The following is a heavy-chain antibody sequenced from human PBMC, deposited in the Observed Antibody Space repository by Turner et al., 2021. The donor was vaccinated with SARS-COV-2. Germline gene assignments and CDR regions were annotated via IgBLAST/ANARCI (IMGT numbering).Heavy chain of an antibody. D-gene: IGHD3-9*01. V-gene: IGHV1-24*01. CDR2: FDFENGET. CDR3: AKLGVTESLLIIDAFDR. J-gene: IGHJ3*01. Sequence: QVQVVQSGAEVKQPGASVKVSCKVSENTLTKLAIHWVRQSPGKGLEGMGGFDFENGETMNAQGFQGRLTLTADTSTNTAYMEMSSLRSEDTAIYYCAKLGVTESLLIIDAFDRWGQGTWVTVSS. CDR1: ENTLTKLA.